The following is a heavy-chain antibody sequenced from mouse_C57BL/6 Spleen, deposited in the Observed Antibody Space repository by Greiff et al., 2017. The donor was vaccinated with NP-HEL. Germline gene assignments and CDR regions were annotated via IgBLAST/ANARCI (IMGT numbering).Heavy chain of an antibody. J-gene: IGHJ2*01. V-gene: IGHV1-54*01. CDR2: INPGRGGT. Sequence: QVQLQQSGAELVRPGTSVKVSCKASGYAFTNYLIEWVKQRPGQGLEWIGVINPGRGGTNYNEKFKGKATLTADKSSSTAYMQLSSLTSEDSAVYFCARHYGSSYAFDYWGQGTTLTVSS. CDR3: ARHYGSSYAFDY. CDR1: GYAFTNYL. D-gene: IGHD1-1*01.